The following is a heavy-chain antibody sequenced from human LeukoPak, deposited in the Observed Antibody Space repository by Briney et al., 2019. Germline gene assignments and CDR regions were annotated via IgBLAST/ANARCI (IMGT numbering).Heavy chain of an antibody. CDR1: GGTFSSYA. Sequence: SVKVSCKASGGTFSSYAISWVRQAPGQGLEWMGRIIPIFGTANYAQKFQGRVTITTDESTSTAYMELSSLRSEDRAVYYCARSLVTYYYDSSGYEGHYYYYYYMDVWGKGTTVTVSS. J-gene: IGHJ6*03. CDR2: IIPIFGTA. D-gene: IGHD3-22*01. V-gene: IGHV1-69*05. CDR3: ARSLVTYYYDSSGYEGHYYYYYYMDV.